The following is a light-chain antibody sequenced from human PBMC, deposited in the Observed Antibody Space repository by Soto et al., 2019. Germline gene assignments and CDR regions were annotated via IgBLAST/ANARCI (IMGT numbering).Light chain of an antibody. Sequence: NFMLTQPHSVSESPGKTVTISCTRSSGGITTNAVQWYQQRPGSAPTIVIYEDNQRPSEVPDRFSGSIDFSSNSASLTISGLKTEDEADYFCQSYDSSGVVCGGGTKLTVL. CDR1: SGGITTNA. CDR3: QSYDSSGVV. CDR2: EDN. J-gene: IGLJ2*01. V-gene: IGLV6-57*04.